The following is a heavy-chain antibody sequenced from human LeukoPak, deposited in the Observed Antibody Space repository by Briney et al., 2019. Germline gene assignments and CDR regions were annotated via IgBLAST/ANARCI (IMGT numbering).Heavy chain of an antibody. D-gene: IGHD3-10*01. V-gene: IGHV4-59*01. CDR1: GGSFSGYY. J-gene: IGHJ3*02. CDR2: IYYSGST. Sequence: SETLSLTCAVYGGSFSGYYWSWIRQPPGKGLEWIGYIYYSGSTNYNPSLKSRVTISVDTSKNQFSLKLSSVTAADTAVYYCARDSYYDAFDIWGQRTMVTVSS. CDR3: ARDSYYDAFDI.